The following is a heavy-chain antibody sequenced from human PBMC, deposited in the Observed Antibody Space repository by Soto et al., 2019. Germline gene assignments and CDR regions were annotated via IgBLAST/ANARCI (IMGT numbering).Heavy chain of an antibody. CDR3: ATSGYCSGGSCSGFNDY. D-gene: IGHD2-15*01. CDR1: GGSFSGYY. J-gene: IGHJ4*02. Sequence: SETLSLTCAVYGGSFSGYYWSWIRQPPGKGLEWIGEINHSGSTNYNPSIKSRVTISVDTSKNQFSLKLSSVTAADTAVYYCATSGYCSGGSCSGFNDYWGQGTLVTVSS. CDR2: INHSGST. V-gene: IGHV4-34*01.